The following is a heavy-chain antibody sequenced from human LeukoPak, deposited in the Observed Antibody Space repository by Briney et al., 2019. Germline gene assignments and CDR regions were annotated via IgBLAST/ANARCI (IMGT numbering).Heavy chain of an antibody. CDR3: AKARVTAGGYYYGMDV. CDR1: GFSVNNNY. J-gene: IGHJ6*02. D-gene: IGHD3-10*01. Sequence: PGGSLRLSCTASGFSVNNNYISWVRQAPGRGLEWVSVIYSGDTTFYADSVKDRFTISRDNSKNTVYLQMNSLRAEDTALYYCAKARVTAGGYYYGMDVWGQGTTVTVSS. CDR2: IYSGDTT. V-gene: IGHV3-53*05.